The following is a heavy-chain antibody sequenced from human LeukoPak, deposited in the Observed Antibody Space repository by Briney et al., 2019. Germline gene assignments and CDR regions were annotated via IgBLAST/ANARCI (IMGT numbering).Heavy chain of an antibody. CDR2: ISAYNGNT. D-gene: IGHD3-22*01. CDR3: AGGGHYYDSSGPDAPFFY. J-gene: IGHJ4*02. Sequence: GASVKVSCKASGYTFTSYGISWVRQAPGQGLEWMGWISAYNGNTNYAQKLQGRVTMTTDTSTSTAYMELRSLRSDDTAVYYCAGGGHYYDSSGPDAPFFYWGQGTLVTVSS. CDR1: GYTFTSYG. V-gene: IGHV1-18*01.